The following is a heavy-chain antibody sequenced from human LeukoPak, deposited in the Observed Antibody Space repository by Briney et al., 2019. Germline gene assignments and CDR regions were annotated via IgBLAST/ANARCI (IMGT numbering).Heavy chain of an antibody. D-gene: IGHD4-17*01. V-gene: IGHV4-34*01. Sequence: PSETLSLTCAVYGGSFSGYYWSWIRQPPGKGLERIGEINHSGSTNYNPSLKSRVTISVDTSKNQFSLKLSSVTAADTAVYYCARVNYGDYYFDYWGQGTLVTVSS. CDR2: INHSGST. J-gene: IGHJ4*02. CDR1: GGSFSGYY. CDR3: ARVNYGDYYFDY.